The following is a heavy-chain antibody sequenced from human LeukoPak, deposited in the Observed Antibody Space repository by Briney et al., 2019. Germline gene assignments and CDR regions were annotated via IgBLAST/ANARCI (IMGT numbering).Heavy chain of an antibody. CDR3: ARDRPRGYDSSGYYDY. CDR2: ISSSGSTI. V-gene: IGHV3-48*03. J-gene: IGHJ4*02. D-gene: IGHD3-22*01. Sequence: QPGGSLRLSCAASGFTFSSYEMNWVRQAPGKGLEWVSYISSSGSTIYYADSVKGRFTISRDNAKNSLYLQMNSLRAEDTAVYYCARDRPRGYDSSGYYDYWGQGTLVTVSS. CDR1: GFTFSSYE.